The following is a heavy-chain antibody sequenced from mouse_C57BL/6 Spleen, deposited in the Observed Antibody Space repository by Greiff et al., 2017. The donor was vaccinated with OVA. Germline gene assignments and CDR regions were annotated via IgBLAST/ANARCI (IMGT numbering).Heavy chain of an antibody. D-gene: IGHD2-1*01. J-gene: IGHJ3*01. CDR3: ARSTNGFTWCAY. Sequence: QVQLQQPGAELVKPGASVKMSCKASGYTFTSYWITWVKQRPGQGLEWIGDIYPGSGSTNYNEKFKSKATLTVDTSSSTAYMQLSSLTSEDSAVYYCARSTNGFTWCAYWGQGTLVTVSA. V-gene: IGHV1-55*01. CDR2: IYPGSGST. CDR1: GYTFTSYW.